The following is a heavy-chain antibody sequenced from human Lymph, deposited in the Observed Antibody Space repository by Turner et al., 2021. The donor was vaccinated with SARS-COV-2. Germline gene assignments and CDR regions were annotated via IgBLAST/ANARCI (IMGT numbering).Heavy chain of an antibody. D-gene: IGHD3-3*01. V-gene: IGHV5-51*01. CDR3: ARREWGGSLGHIDY. Sequence: EVQLVQSGAVVKTPGESRMISCTGSGYSFTSYWIGWVRQMPGKGLEWMGIIYPGDSDTRYSPSFQGQVTFSADKSISTAYLQWSSLKASDTAMYYCARREWGGSLGHIDYWGQGTLVTVSS. J-gene: IGHJ4*02. CDR1: GYSFTSYW. CDR2: IYPGDSDT.